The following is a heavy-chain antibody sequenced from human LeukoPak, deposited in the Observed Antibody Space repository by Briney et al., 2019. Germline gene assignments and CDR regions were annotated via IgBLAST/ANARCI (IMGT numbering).Heavy chain of an antibody. CDR2: IYYSGST. CDR1: GGSISSGDYY. V-gene: IGHV4-30-4*01. D-gene: IGHD3-3*01. CDR3: ASRLDYDFWSGGGIRGGYYFDY. J-gene: IGHJ4*02. Sequence: PSQTLSLTCTVSGGSISSGDYYWSWIRQPPGKGLEWIGYIYYSGSTYYNPSLKSRVTISVDTSKNQFSLKLSSVTAADTAVYYCASRLDYDFWSGGGIRGGYYFDYWGQGTLVTVSS.